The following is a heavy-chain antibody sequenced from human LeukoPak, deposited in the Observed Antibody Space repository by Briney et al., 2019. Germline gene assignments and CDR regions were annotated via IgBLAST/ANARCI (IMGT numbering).Heavy chain of an antibody. CDR3: ARSGELWRTDY. J-gene: IGHJ4*02. Sequence: PGGSLRLSCAASGFTFSSYWMSWVRQAPGKGLEWVANIKQDGSEKYYVDSVKGRFTISRDNAKNSLYLQMNSLRAEDTAAYYCARSGELWRTDYWGQGTLVTVSS. V-gene: IGHV3-7*01. D-gene: IGHD3-10*01. CDR2: IKQDGSEK. CDR1: GFTFSSYW.